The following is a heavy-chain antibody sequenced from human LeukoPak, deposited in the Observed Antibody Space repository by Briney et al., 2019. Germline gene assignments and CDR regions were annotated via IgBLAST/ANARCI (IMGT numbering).Heavy chain of an antibody. V-gene: IGHV3-30-3*01. J-gene: IGHJ3*02. CDR1: GFTLTKYG. D-gene: IGHD1-26*01. CDR2: ISYDGSSK. CDR3: ARESGTYSYGAFDI. Sequence: PGGSLRLSCAASGFTLTKYGMHWVRQAPGKGLDWVAVISYDGSSKYYADSVKGRFTISRDNPKNSLVLQMTGLRAEDTAVYFCARESGTYSYGAFDIWGQGTMVTVSS.